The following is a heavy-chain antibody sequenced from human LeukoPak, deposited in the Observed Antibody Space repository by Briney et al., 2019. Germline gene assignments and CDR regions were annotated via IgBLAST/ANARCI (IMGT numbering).Heavy chain of an antibody. D-gene: IGHD5-24*01. CDR3: ARGWLQLVPDY. J-gene: IGHJ4*02. CDR2: IKQDGSEK. Sequence: GGSLRLSCAASGFTFSSYWMTWVRQAPGKGLEWVANIKQDGSEKYYVDSVKGRFTISRDNAKNSLSLQMTSLRAEDTAVYYCARGWLQLVPDYWGQGTLVTVSS. CDR1: GFTFSSYW. V-gene: IGHV3-7*01.